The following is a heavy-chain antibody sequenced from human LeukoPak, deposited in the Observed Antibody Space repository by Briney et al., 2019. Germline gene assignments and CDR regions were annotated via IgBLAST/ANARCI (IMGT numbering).Heavy chain of an antibody. CDR1: GFTFSSFW. CDR2: IKHDGSET. J-gene: IGHJ4*02. V-gene: IGHV3-7*01. Sequence: GGSLRLSCAASGFTFSSFWMSWVRQAPGKGLEWVANIKHDGSETFYVDSVKGRFTISRDNARNSLYLQMNSLRVEGTALYYCAFGFGDYWGQGSLVTVSS. CDR3: AFGFGDY. D-gene: IGHD3-16*01.